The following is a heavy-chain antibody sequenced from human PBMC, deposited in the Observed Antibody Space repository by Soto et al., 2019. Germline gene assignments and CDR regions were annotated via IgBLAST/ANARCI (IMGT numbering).Heavy chain of an antibody. V-gene: IGHV1-18*01. CDR3: ARGRYGDY. CDR1: GYTFTTYG. J-gene: IGHJ4*02. D-gene: IGHD1-1*01. CDR2: ISAHKGKT. Sequence: QVHLVQSGAEVKRPGASVKVSCKGSGYTFTTYGITWVRQAPGQGLEWVGWISAHKGKTNYAQKLQGRGTVTRDTSTSKAYMELRSLRSDDTAVYYCARGRYGDYWGQGALVTVSS.